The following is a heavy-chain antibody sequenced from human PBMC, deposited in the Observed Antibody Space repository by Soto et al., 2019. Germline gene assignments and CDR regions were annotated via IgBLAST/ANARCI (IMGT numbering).Heavy chain of an antibody. V-gene: IGHV4-59*12. J-gene: IGHJ6*02. CDR2: IYYSGST. Sequence: QVQLQESGPGLVKPSETLSLTCTVSGGSISSYYWSWIRQPPGKGLEWIGYIYYSGSTNYNPSLKSRVTISVDTSKNQFSLKLSSVTAADTAVYYCARGQVEYGMDVWGQGTTVTVSS. CDR3: ARGQVEYGMDV. D-gene: IGHD2-2*01. CDR1: GGSISSYY.